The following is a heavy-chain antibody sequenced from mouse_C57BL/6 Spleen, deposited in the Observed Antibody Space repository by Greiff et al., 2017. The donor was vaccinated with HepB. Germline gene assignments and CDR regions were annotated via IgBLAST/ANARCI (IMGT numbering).Heavy chain of an antibody. J-gene: IGHJ1*03. CDR2: INPGSGGT. Sequence: QVQLKESGAELVRPGTSVKVSCKASGYAFTNYLIEWVKQRPGQGLEWIGVINPGSGGTNYNEKFKGKATLTADKSSSTAYMQLSSLTSEDSAVYFCAREGSGWYFDVWGTGTTVTVSS. V-gene: IGHV1-54*01. CDR1: GYAFTNYL. CDR3: AREGSGWYFDV. D-gene: IGHD3-1*01.